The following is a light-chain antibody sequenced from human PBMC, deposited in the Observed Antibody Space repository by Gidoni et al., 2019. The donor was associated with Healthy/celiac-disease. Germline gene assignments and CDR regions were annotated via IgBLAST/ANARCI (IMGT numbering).Light chain of an antibody. CDR3: QQYCSSPFT. CDR1: QSGSSSY. J-gene: IGKJ5*01. CDR2: GAS. V-gene: IGKV3-20*01. Sequence: ELVLTQSPGTLSLSPGERATLSCRASQSGSSSYLAWYQQKPGQAPRLLIYGASSRATGIPDRFSGSGSGTDFTLTISRLEPEDFAVYYCQQYCSSPFTFGQGTRLEIK.